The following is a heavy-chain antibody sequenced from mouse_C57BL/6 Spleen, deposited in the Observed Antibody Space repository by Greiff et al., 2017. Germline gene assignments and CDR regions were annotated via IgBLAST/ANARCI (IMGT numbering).Heavy chain of an antibody. D-gene: IGHD1-1*01. Sequence: QVQLQQPGAELVKPGASVKLSCKASGYTFTSYWMHWVKQRPGQGLEWIGMIHPNGGSTNYNEKFKSKATLTVDKSSSTAYMQLSSLTSEDSAVYYGARDYYGSSSYFDYWGQGTTLTVSS. CDR2: IHPNGGST. CDR1: GYTFTSYW. CDR3: ARDYYGSSSYFDY. J-gene: IGHJ2*01. V-gene: IGHV1-64*01.